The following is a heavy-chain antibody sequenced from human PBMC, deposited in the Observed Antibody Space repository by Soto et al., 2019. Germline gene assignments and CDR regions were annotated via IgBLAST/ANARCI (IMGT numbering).Heavy chain of an antibody. V-gene: IGHV4-39*02. CDR3: ARDQRFGESPDDQ. J-gene: IGHJ4*02. CDR2: IYYSGST. CDR1: GGSISSSSYY. Sequence: SEALSLTCTVSGGSISSSSYYWGWIRQPPGKGLEWIGSIYYSGSTYYNPSLKSRVTISVDTSKNQFSLKLSSVTAADTAKYYCARDQRFGESPDDQWGQGTLVTVS. D-gene: IGHD3-10*01.